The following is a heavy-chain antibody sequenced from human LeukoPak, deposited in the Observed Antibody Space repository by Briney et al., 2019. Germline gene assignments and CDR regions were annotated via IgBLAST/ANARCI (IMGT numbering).Heavy chain of an antibody. CDR2: IRSKYYGGTT. CDR3: TRDAFISGYDHLFGY. Sequence: GGSLRLSCTASGFTFGDYPMSWVRQAPGKGLEWVGFIRSKYYGGTTDYAASVTGRFTISRDDSNGIAYLQMNSLKTEDTAVYYCTRDAFISGYDHLFGYWGQGTLVTVSS. J-gene: IGHJ4*02. D-gene: IGHD5-12*01. CDR1: GFTFGDYP. V-gene: IGHV3-49*04.